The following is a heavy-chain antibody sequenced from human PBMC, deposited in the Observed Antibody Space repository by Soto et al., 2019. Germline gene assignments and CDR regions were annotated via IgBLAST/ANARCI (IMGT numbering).Heavy chain of an antibody. D-gene: IGHD3-3*01. CDR3: ARGAAWSGYFGWFDP. J-gene: IGHJ5*02. V-gene: IGHV4-59*01. Sequence: PSETLSLTCTVSGGSISSYYCSWIRQPPGKGLEWIGYIYYSGSTNYNPSLKSRVTISVDTSKNQFSLKLSSVTAADTAVYYCARGAAWSGYFGWFDPWGPGTLVTVS. CDR1: GGSISSYY. CDR2: IYYSGST.